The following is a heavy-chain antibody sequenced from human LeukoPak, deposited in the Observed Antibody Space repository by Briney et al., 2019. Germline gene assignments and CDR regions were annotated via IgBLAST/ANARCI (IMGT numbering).Heavy chain of an antibody. J-gene: IGHJ4*02. D-gene: IGHD3-22*01. Sequence: SETPSLTCTVSGGSISSYYWSWIRQPPGKGLEWIGYIYYSGSTNYNPSLKSRVTIAGDTSKNQFSLKLSSVTAADTAVYYCARMSSGYYPNFDYWGQGTLVTVSS. CDR2: IYYSGST. V-gene: IGHV4-59*01. CDR1: GGSISSYY. CDR3: ARMSSGYYPNFDY.